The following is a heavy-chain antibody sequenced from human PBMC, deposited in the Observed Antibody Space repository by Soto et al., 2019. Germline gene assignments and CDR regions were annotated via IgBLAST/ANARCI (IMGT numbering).Heavy chain of an antibody. Sequence: SETLSLTCTVSGGSISSGGYYWSWIRQHPGKGLEWIGYIYYGGSTYYNPSLKSRVTISVDTSKNQFSLKLSSVTAADTAVYYCARDTGDSSSWYVGYYYGMDVWGQGTTVTVSS. CDR1: GGSISSGGYY. J-gene: IGHJ6*02. CDR3: ARDTGDSSSWYVGYYYGMDV. CDR2: IYYGGST. D-gene: IGHD6-13*01. V-gene: IGHV4-31*02.